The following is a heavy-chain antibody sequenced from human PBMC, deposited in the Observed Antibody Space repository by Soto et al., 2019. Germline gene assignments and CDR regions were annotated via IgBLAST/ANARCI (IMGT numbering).Heavy chain of an antibody. Sequence: LSLTCAVDGRSFTGYYWSWIRQRPGKGLEWIGYIYYSGSTSYNPSLKSLVSMSVDTSKNQFSLKLGSVTAADTAVYYCARHRYATSSFCFDFWGQGTLVTVSS. V-gene: IGHV4-31*01. CDR2: IYYSGST. CDR3: ARHRYATSSFCFDF. J-gene: IGHJ4*02. D-gene: IGHD6-6*01. CDR1: GRSFTGYY.